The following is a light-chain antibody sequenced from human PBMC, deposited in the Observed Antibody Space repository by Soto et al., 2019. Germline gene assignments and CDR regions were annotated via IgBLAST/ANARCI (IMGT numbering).Light chain of an antibody. CDR3: SSYTSSSTWV. J-gene: IGLJ3*02. CDR2: EVS. Sequence: QSVLTQPASVSGSPGQSISISCTGISSDVGGYNYVSWYQQHPGKAPKLMIYEVSNRSSGVSNRFSGSKSGNTASLTISGLQAEDEADYYCSSYTSSSTWVFGGGTKLTVL. CDR1: SSDVGGYNY. V-gene: IGLV2-14*01.